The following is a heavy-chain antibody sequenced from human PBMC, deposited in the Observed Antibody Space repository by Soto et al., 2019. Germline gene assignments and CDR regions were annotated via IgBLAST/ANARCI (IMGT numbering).Heavy chain of an antibody. Sequence: EVQRLESGGGLVQPGGSLRLSCAAAGFTFSSYAMSWFRQAPGKGLEWVSAISGSGGRTYYADSVKGRFTISRDNSKNTLYLQMTSLRGEDTAVYYCAKDHFWSGYYTLDNYFDYWGQGTLVTVSS. D-gene: IGHD3-3*01. CDR1: GFTFSSYA. V-gene: IGHV3-23*01. CDR3: AKDHFWSGYYTLDNYFDY. J-gene: IGHJ4*02. CDR2: ISGSGGRT.